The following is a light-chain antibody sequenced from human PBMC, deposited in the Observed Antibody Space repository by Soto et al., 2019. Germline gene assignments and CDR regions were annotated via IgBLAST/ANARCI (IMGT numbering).Light chain of an antibody. CDR2: SNN. V-gene: IGLV1-44*01. CDR3: AAWDASLKAYV. CDR1: NSNIGRQS. J-gene: IGLJ1*01. Sequence: QSVLTQPPSASGTPGQRVTISCSGSNSNIGRQSVHWYQQLPETAPRLLIDSNNERPSGVPDRFSGSKSGTSASLAISGLQSEDEADYYCAAWDASLKAYVFGTGTKVTVL.